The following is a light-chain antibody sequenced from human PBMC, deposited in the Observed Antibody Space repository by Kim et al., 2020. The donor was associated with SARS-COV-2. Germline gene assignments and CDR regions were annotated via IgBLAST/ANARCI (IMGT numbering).Light chain of an antibody. CDR1: SSNIGNNY. Sequence: QSVLTQPPSVSAAPGQKVTISCSGSSSNIGNNYVSWYQQLPGTAPKLLLYDNNKRPSGIPDRFSGSKSGTSATLGITGLQTGDEADYYCGTWDSSTWVFGGGTQLTVL. V-gene: IGLV1-51*01. CDR2: DNN. J-gene: IGLJ3*02. CDR3: GTWDSSTWV.